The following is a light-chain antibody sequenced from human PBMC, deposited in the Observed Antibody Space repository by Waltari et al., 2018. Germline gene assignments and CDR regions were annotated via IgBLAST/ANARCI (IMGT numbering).Light chain of an antibody. CDR2: GAS. CDR3: QRANSFST. J-gene: IGKJ3*01. Sequence: DIQMTQSPSSVSASVGDRVTITCRESQDFSSRLAWYQQKPGKAPKLLIYGASSLQNGVPSRFSGSRSGTDFTLTISSLQPEDFATYYCQRANSFSTFGPGTKVDIK. CDR1: QDFSSR. V-gene: IGKV1-12*01.